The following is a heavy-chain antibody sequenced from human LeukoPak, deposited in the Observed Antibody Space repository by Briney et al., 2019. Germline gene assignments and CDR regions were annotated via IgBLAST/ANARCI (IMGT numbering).Heavy chain of an antibody. D-gene: IGHD5-24*01. Sequence: GGSLRLSCAASGFTFSSYAMSWVRQAPGKGQEWVSAISGSGGSTYYAHYVKGRFTISRDNSKNTLYLQMNSLRAEDTAVYYCAKDFEGRLQPLDYWGQGTLVTVSS. CDR2: ISGSGGST. V-gene: IGHV3-23*01. CDR1: GFTFSSYA. CDR3: AKDFEGRLQPLDY. J-gene: IGHJ4*02.